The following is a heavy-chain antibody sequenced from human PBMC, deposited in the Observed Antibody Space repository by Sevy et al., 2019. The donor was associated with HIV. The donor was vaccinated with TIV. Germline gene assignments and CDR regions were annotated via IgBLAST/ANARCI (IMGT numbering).Heavy chain of an antibody. CDR2: IKSKTDGGTT. CDR1: GFTFSNAW. Sequence: GGSLRLSCAASGFTFSNAWMSWVRQAPGKGLEWVGRIKSKTDGGTTDYAEPVKGRFTISRDDSKNTLYLQMNSLKTEDTAVYYCTTDPSGSYYYYYYYYMDVWGKGTTVTVSS. J-gene: IGHJ6*03. V-gene: IGHV3-15*01. D-gene: IGHD1-26*01. CDR3: TTDPSGSYYYYYYYYMDV.